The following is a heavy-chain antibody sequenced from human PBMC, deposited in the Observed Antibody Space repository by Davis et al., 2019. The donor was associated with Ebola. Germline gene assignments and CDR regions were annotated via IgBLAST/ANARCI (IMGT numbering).Heavy chain of an antibody. D-gene: IGHD6-19*01. J-gene: IGHJ4*02. Sequence: SETLSLTCTVSGGSISSGDYYWSWIRQSPGKGLEWIGYIYSSGTTNYNPSLKSRVTISVDTSKNHFSLKLSSVTAADTAVYYCARGTMYSSGWYFDFWGQGTLVTVSS. CDR2: IYSSGTT. V-gene: IGHV4-61*08. CDR3: ARGTMYSSGWYFDF. CDR1: GGSISSGDYY.